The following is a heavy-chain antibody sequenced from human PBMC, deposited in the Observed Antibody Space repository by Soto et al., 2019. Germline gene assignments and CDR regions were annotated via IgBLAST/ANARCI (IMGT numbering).Heavy chain of an antibody. CDR2: INSDGSST. V-gene: IGHV3-74*01. CDR1: GFTFSSYW. J-gene: IGHJ4*02. Sequence: HPGGSLRLSCAASGFTFSSYWMHWVRQAPGKGLVWVSRINSDGSSTSYADSVKGRFTISRDNAKNTLYLQMNSLRAEDTAVYYCARLESGYYDSSGYYSFDYWGQGTLVTVSS. CDR3: ARLESGYYDSSGYYSFDY. D-gene: IGHD3-22*01.